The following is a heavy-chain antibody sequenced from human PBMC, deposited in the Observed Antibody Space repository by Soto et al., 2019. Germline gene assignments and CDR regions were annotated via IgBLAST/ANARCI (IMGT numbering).Heavy chain of an antibody. J-gene: IGHJ4*02. D-gene: IGHD1-20*01. CDR1: GFTFSSYG. V-gene: IGHV3-30*18. CDR2: ISYDGSNK. CDR3: AKIPVTGTTRVVDY. Sequence: ESGGGVVQPGRSLRLSCAASGFTFSSYGMHWVRQAPGKGLEWVAVISYDGSNKYYADSVKGRFTISRDNSKNTLYLQMNSLRAEDTAVYYCAKIPVTGTTRVVDYWGQGTLVTVSS.